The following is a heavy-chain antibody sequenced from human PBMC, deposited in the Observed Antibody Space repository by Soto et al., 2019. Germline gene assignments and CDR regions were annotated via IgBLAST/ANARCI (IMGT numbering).Heavy chain of an antibody. D-gene: IGHD3-22*01. CDR1: GFTFNFYA. V-gene: IGHV3-23*01. CDR3: TKAGGWYYYDSSGPPDASHV. J-gene: IGHJ3*01. Sequence: RLSCAASGFTFNFYAMAWVRQAPGKGLEWVSGISVNGRTNYADSVKGRFTISRDNSKNMVFLQMDTLRAEDTALYYCTKAGGWYYYDSSGPPDASHVWGQGTMVTVS. CDR2: ISVNGRT.